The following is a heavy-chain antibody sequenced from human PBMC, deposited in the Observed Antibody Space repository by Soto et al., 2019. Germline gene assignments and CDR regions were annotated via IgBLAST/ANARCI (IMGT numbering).Heavy chain of an antibody. CDR1: GGTFSSHG. J-gene: IGHJ4*02. CDR3: ASDRSAQYFDF. Sequence: QVQLVQSGTVVQRRGSSVKVSCQASGGTFSSHGMAWVRQAPGQGLEWMGGIIPTFGTPTYAPKFQGRVTITADKSTNTAYMELSRLRSEDTGVYYCASDRSAQYFDFWGQGTLFTVSS. D-gene: IGHD1-26*01. CDR2: IIPTFGTP. V-gene: IGHV1-69*06.